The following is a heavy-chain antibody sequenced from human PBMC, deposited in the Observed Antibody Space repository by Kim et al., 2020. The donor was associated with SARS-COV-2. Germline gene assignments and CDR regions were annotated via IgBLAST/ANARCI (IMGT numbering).Heavy chain of an antibody. J-gene: IGHJ4*02. CDR2: IWYDGSNK. Sequence: GGSLRLSCAASGFTFSSYGMHWVRQAPGKGLEWVAVIWYDGSNKYYADSVKGRFTISRDNSKNTLYLQMNSLRAEDTAVYYCAREGPAIVGATKSLSLFDYWGQGTLVTVSS. CDR1: GFTFSSYG. V-gene: IGHV3-33*01. D-gene: IGHD1-26*01. CDR3: AREGPAIVGATKSLSLFDY.